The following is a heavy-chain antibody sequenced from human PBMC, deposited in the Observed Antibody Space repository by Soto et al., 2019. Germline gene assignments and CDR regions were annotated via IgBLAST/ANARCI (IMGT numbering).Heavy chain of an antibody. CDR2: VYWDDDK. CDR3: VYRLEEMIGWFDP. J-gene: IGHJ5*02. D-gene: IGHD3-22*01. V-gene: IGHV2-5*02. CDR1: GFSLSTSGVG. Sequence: QITLKESGPTLVKPTQTLTLTCTFSGFSLSTSGVGVGWIRQPPGKALERLALVYWDDDKFYSPFLKSRLTITKDTSKNQVILIMTNMDPVDTGTYYCVYRLEEMIGWFDPWGQGMLVIVSS.